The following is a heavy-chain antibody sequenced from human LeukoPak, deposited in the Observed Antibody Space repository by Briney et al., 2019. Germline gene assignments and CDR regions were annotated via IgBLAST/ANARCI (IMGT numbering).Heavy chain of an antibody. CDR3: ARDRDGTGNYPLDY. CDR2: ISGSGGGP. J-gene: IGHJ4*02. V-gene: IGHV3-23*01. Sequence: GGSLRLSCAASGFTFSKYAMSWVRQAPGKGLEWVSGISGSGGGPYYAESVKGRFTISRGNSKNTLYLQMISLRADDTAVYYCARDRDGTGNYPLDYCGQGTLVIVSS. CDR1: GFTFSKYA. D-gene: IGHD3-10*01.